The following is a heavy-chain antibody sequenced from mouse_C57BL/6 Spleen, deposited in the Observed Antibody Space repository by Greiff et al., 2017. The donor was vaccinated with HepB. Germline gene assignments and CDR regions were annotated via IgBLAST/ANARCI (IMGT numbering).Heavy chain of an antibody. CDR2: INPSNGGT. CDR1: GYTFTSYW. J-gene: IGHJ4*01. D-gene: IGHD1-1*01. Sequence: VQLQQSGTELVKPGASVKLSCKASGYTFTSYWMHWVKQRPGQGLEWIGNINPSNGGTNYNEKFKSKATLTVDKSSSTAYMQLSSLTSEDSAVYYCARSPLYYGSSYDAMDYWGQGTSVTVSS. V-gene: IGHV1-53*01. CDR3: ARSPLYYGSSYDAMDY.